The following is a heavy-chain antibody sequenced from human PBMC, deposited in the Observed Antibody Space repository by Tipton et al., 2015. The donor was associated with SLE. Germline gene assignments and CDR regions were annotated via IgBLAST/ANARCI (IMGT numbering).Heavy chain of an antibody. CDR2: IYYRGST. CDR3: ARGSGVTDFDY. Sequence: LRLSCTVSGGFISTYYWNWIRQPPGKGLEWIGYIYYRGSTNYNPSLKSRVTISVDTSKNQFSLKLTSVTAAGTAVYYCARGSGVTDFDYWGQGALVTVSS. D-gene: IGHD2-21*02. V-gene: IGHV4-59*01. J-gene: IGHJ4*02. CDR1: GGFISTYY.